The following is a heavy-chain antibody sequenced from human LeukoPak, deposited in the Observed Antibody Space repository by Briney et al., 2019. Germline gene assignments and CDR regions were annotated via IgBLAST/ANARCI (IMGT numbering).Heavy chain of an antibody. V-gene: IGHV4-39*01. Sequence: SETLSLTRTVSGGSISSSSYYWGWIRQLPGKGLEWIGSIYYSGSTYYNPSLKSRVTISVDTSKNQFSLKPSSVTAADTAVYYCARHYSSSWYGGYWFDPWGQGTLVTVSS. CDR2: IYYSGST. CDR1: GGSISSSSYY. J-gene: IGHJ5*02. D-gene: IGHD6-13*01. CDR3: ARHYSSSWYGGYWFDP.